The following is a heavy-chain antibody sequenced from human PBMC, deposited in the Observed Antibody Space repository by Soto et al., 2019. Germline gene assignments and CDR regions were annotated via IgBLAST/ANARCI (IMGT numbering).Heavy chain of an antibody. CDR1: GGSFSGFY. Sequence: TSETLSLTCAVYGGSFSGFYWSWIRQPPGKGLEWIGEITHSGSTNYNPSLKSRITISVDTSKNQFSLNLSSVTAADTGVYYCARYNAYGDSARMLNYYVLDVWGQGTTVTVSS. V-gene: IGHV4-34*01. J-gene: IGHJ6*02. D-gene: IGHD4-17*01. CDR3: ARYNAYGDSARMLNYYVLDV. CDR2: ITHSGST.